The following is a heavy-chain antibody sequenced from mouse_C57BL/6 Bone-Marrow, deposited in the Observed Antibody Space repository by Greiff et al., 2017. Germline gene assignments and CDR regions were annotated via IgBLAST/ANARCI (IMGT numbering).Heavy chain of an antibody. CDR3: APFYGNYVGFAY. Sequence: QVQLQQPGAELVKPGASVKVSCKASGYTFTSYWMHWVKQRPGQGLEWIGRIHPSDSDTNYNQKFKGKATLTVDKSSSTAYMQLSSLTSEDSAVYSCAPFYGNYVGFAYWGQGTLVTVSA. CDR1: GYTFTSYW. V-gene: IGHV1-74*01. J-gene: IGHJ3*01. CDR2: IHPSDSDT. D-gene: IGHD2-10*01.